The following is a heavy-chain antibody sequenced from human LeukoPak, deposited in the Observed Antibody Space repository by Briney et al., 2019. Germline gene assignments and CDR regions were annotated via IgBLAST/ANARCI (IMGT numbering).Heavy chain of an antibody. V-gene: IGHV5-51*01. Sequence: GESLKISCKGSGYSFTRYWIGWVRQMPGKGLEWMGTIYPGESDTRYSPSFQGQVTISADESISTAYLQWSSLKASVTAMYYCARRVGRTGTIDFDYWGQGTLVTVSS. CDR1: GYSFTRYW. CDR2: IYPGESDT. CDR3: ARRVGRTGTIDFDY. D-gene: IGHD1-1*01. J-gene: IGHJ4*02.